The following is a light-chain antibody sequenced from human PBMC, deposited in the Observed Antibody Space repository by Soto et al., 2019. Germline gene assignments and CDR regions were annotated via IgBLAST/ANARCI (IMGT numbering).Light chain of an antibody. CDR1: SGHSSYA. CDR2: FDSDGTH. J-gene: IGLJ2*01. Sequence: QSVLTQSPSASASLGASVKLTCTLSSGHSSYAIAWHQQQPEKGPRYLMKFDSDGTHTKGDGIPDRFSGSSSGAERYLTISSIQSEDEADYYCQTWDTGTVVFGGGTKLTVL. V-gene: IGLV4-69*01. CDR3: QTWDTGTVV.